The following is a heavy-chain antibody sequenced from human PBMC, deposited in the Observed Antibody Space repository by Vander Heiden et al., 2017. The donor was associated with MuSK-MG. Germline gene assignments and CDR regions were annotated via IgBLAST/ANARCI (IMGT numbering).Heavy chain of an antibody. D-gene: IGHD4-4*01. J-gene: IGHJ4*02. CDR3: PRVPNYRNFFDH. CDR2: ISYDGSYK. CDR1: SRYA. V-gene: IGHV3-30*03. Sequence: CGGGVIQPGRSLRLSWLASSRYAMHWVRQAPGKGLEWVAGISYDGSYKSYSDSVKGRFTISRDNLRSTLYLQMNTLRADDTAVYYCPRVPNYRNFFDHWGRGPLVTVSS.